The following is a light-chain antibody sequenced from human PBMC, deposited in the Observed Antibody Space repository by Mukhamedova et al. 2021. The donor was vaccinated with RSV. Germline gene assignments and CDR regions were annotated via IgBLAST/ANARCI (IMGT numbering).Light chain of an antibody. V-gene: IGKV1-39*01. J-gene: IGKJ1*01. CDR3: LQTYAVPQT. Sequence: WYQRRVHGKAPKLLIHTATTLQDGVPARFSGSRSGTEYTLTISGLEPEAFASYYCLQTYAVPQTFGQGTRVEIK. CDR2: TAT.